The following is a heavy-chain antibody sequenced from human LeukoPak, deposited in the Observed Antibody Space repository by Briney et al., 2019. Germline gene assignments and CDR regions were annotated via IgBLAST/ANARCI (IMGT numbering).Heavy chain of an antibody. CDR2: INPSGGST. D-gene: IGHD1-26*01. J-gene: IGHJ5*02. Sequence: ASVKVSCKASGYTFTSYYMHWVRQAPGQGLEWMGIINPSGGSTSYAQKFQGRVTMTRDTSTSTVYMELSSLRSEDTAVYYCATDALVGATSTWFDPWGQGTLVTVSS. CDR1: GYTFTSYY. V-gene: IGHV1-46*01. CDR3: ATDALVGATSTWFDP.